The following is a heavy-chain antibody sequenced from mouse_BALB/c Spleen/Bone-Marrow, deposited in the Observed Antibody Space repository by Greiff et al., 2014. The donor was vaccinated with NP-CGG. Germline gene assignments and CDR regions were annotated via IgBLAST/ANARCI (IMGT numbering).Heavy chain of an antibody. D-gene: IGHD1-1*01. Sequence: EVQLQQSGAELVKPGASVKSSCTASGFNIKDTYIHWVKQRPEQGLEWIGRIDPANGNTEYDPKFQGKATITTDTSSNTAYLQLSSLTSEDTAVYCCADSYYYAGLYSDYRGQRPTLPVSS. J-gene: IGHJ2*01. CDR3: ADSYYYAGLYSDY. CDR2: IDPANGNT. V-gene: IGHV14-3*02. CDR1: GFNIKDTY.